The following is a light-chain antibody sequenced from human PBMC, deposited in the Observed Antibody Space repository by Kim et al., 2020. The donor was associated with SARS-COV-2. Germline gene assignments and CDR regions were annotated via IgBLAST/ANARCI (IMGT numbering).Light chain of an antibody. Sequence: GQSVTISCTETSGYVGGYNYVSWYQQHPGKAPKLMIYEVSKRPSGVPDRFSGSKSGDTASLTVSGLQAEDEADYYCSSYAGSNNLVFGGGTQLTVL. J-gene: IGLJ2*01. CDR2: EVS. V-gene: IGLV2-8*01. CDR1: SGYVGGYNY. CDR3: SSYAGSNNLV.